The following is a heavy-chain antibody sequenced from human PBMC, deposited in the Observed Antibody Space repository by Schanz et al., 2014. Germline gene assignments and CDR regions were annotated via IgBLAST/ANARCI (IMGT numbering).Heavy chain of an antibody. CDR3: ARDAADFYDILTEDDY. D-gene: IGHD3-9*01. CDR1: GYTFTSYG. CDR2: ISAYNGNT. V-gene: IGHV1-18*01. J-gene: IGHJ4*02. Sequence: QVQLVQSAAEVKKPGASVKVSCKASGYTFTSYGISWVRQAPGQGLEWMGWISAYNGNTKYPQKLQGRVTMTTDTSTSSAYMELRSLISDDTAVYYCARDAADFYDILTEDDYWGQGTLVTVSS.